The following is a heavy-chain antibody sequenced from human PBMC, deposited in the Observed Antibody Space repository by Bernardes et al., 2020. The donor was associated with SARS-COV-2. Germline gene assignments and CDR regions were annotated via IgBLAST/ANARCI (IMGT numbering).Heavy chain of an antibody. CDR1: GFTFSSYW. CDR2: INTDGSTT. CDR3: ARGYCSRCSHYNRYSQSTPAPSLGAGGSSPSSNYY. J-gene: IGHJ6*01. Sequence: GGSLRLSCAASGFTFSSYWIHWVRQAPGKGLVWVSRINTDGSTTNYADSVKGRFTISRDNAKNTVYLQMNSLRAEDTAVYYCARGYCSRCSHYNRYSQSTPAPSLGAGGSSPSSNYY. D-gene: IGHD2-2*01. V-gene: IGHV3-74*01.